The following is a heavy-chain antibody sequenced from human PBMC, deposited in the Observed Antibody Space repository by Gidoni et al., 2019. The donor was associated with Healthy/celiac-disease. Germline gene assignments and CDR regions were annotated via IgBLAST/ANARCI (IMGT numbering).Heavy chain of an antibody. D-gene: IGHD3-10*01. Sequence: QVQLVQSGAEVTKPGSSVKVSCKASGGTFSSYALSWVRQAPGQGLEWMGGIIPTFGTANYAQKFQGRVTMTADESTSTAYMELSSLRSEDTAVYYCARLLDYYGSGSYEGYYYGMDVWGQGTTVTVSS. CDR2: IIPTFGTA. V-gene: IGHV1-69*01. CDR3: ARLLDYYGSGSYEGYYYGMDV. J-gene: IGHJ6*02. CDR1: GGTFSSYA.